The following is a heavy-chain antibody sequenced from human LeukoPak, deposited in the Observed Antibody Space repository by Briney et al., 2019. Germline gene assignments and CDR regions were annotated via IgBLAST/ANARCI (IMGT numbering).Heavy chain of an antibody. Sequence: PGGSLRLSCAASGFTFSSYGMHWVRQASGKGLEWVGRIRSKANSYATAYAASVKGRFTISRDDSKNTAYLQMNSLKTEDTAVYYCTRRVGGASGLVAFDIWGQGTMVTVSS. CDR1: GFTFSSYG. V-gene: IGHV3-73*01. J-gene: IGHJ3*02. CDR3: TRRVGGASGLVAFDI. D-gene: IGHD1-26*01. CDR2: IRSKANSYAT.